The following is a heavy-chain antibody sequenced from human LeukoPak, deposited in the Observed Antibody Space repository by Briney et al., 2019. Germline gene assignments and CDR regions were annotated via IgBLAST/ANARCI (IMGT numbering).Heavy chain of an antibody. Sequence: SVKVSCKTSGGTFSSYAISWVRQAPGQGLEWMGRIIPILGIANYAQKFQGRVTITADKSTSTAYMELSSLRSEDTAVYYCASSGSMEGWFDPWGQGTLVTASS. CDR2: IIPILGIA. CDR1: GGTFSSYA. D-gene: IGHD3-10*01. CDR3: ASSGSMEGWFDP. V-gene: IGHV1-69*04. J-gene: IGHJ5*02.